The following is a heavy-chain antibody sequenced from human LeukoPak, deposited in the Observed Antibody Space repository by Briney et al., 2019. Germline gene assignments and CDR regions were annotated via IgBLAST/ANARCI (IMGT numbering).Heavy chain of an antibody. Sequence: GRSLRLSCAASGFTFSSYAMHWVRQAPGMGLEWVAVISYDGSNKYYAGSVKGRFTISRDNSKNTLYLQMNSLRAEDTAVYYCARVGSSGYCYWGQGTLVTVSS. CDR2: ISYDGSNK. J-gene: IGHJ4*02. V-gene: IGHV3-30*01. D-gene: IGHD3-22*01. CDR1: GFTFSSYA. CDR3: ARVGSSGYCY.